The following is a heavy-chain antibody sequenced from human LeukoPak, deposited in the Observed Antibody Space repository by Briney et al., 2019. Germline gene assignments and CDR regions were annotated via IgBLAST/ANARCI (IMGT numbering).Heavy chain of an antibody. CDR3: AKSKFMSARTPVPYFDY. CDR2: ISGSGQST. CDR1: GFTFSSYG. V-gene: IGHV3-23*01. Sequence: PGGTLRLSCAASGFTFSSYGMSWVRQAPGKGLEWVSAISGSGQSTYYEDSVKGRFTISRDNSRNTLYLQMNSLRAEDTAVYYCAKSKFMSARTPVPYFDYWGQGTLVTVSS. J-gene: IGHJ4*02. D-gene: IGHD2-15*01.